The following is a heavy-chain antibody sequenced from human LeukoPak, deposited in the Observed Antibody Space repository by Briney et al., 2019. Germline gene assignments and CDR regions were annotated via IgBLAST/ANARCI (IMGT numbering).Heavy chain of an antibody. V-gene: IGHV5-51*01. CDR2: INPGDSDT. J-gene: IGHJ5*02. CDR3: ARASAVAGGYTWFDP. Sequence: GESLKLSCKGSGFTFTTYWIGWVRQMPGKGLEWMGIINPGDSDTRYSPSFQGQVTLSADKSISTAYLQWSTLKASDTAIYYCARASAVAGGYTWFDPWGQGTLVTVSS. CDR1: GFTFTTYW. D-gene: IGHD1-26*01.